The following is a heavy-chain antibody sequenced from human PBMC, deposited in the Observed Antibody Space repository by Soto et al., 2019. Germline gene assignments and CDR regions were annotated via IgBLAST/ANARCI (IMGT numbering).Heavy chain of an antibody. CDR3: AKQKAYRYSSEVDY. Sequence: GGSLRLSCAASGFTFSSCAMSWVRQAPGKGLEWVSTISSSGGTTYYADSVGGRFTISRDNSKNTLYLQMDSLRAEDTAVYYCAKQKAYRYSSEVDYWGQGTLVTVSS. CDR2: ISSSGGTT. CDR1: GFTFSSCA. V-gene: IGHV3-23*01. J-gene: IGHJ4*02. D-gene: IGHD1-26*01.